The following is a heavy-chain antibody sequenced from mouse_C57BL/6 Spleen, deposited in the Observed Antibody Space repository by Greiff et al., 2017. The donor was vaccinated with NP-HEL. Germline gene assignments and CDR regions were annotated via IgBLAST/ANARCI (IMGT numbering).Heavy chain of an antibody. Sequence: QVQLQQSGPELVKPGASVKISCKASGYAFSSSWMNWVKQRPGKGLEWIGRIYPGDGDTNYNGTFKGKATLTADKSSSTAYMQLSSLTSEDSAVYFCARYPAGVGYYAMDYWGQGTSVTVSS. CDR2: IYPGDGDT. V-gene: IGHV1-82*01. D-gene: IGHD3-1*01. J-gene: IGHJ4*01. CDR3: ARYPAGVGYYAMDY. CDR1: GYAFSSSW.